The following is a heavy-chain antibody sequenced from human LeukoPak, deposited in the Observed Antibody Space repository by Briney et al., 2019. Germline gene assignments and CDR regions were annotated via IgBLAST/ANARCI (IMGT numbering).Heavy chain of an antibody. D-gene: IGHD6-13*01. V-gene: IGHV4-59*08. Sequence: SETLSLTCTVSGGSISSYYWNWIRQSPGKGLEWIGYIYYSGSTNYNPSLKSRVTMSVDTSKNEFYLKLSSVNAADTAVYYCARSGYSSSWYGVSDYWGQGTLVTVSS. J-gene: IGHJ4*02. CDR3: ARSGYSSSWYGVSDY. CDR2: IYYSGST. CDR1: GGSISSYY.